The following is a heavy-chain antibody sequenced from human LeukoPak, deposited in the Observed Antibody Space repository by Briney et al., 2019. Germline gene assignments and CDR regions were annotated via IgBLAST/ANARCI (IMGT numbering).Heavy chain of an antibody. CDR1: GGSISSGSYY. D-gene: IGHD6-6*01. CDR3: ATYSPEQLGSYYYYYYMDV. J-gene: IGHJ6*03. CDR2: IYTSGST. V-gene: IGHV4-61*02. Sequence: SQTLSLTCTVSGGSISSGSYYWSWIRQPAGKGLEWIGRIYTSGSTNYNPSLKSRVTISVDTSKNQFSLKLSSVTAADTAVYYCATYSPEQLGSYYYYYYMDVWGKGTTVTVSS.